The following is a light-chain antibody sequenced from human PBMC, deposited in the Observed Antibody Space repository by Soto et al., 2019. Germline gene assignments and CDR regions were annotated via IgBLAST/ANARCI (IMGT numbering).Light chain of an antibody. CDR2: LNSAGSH. Sequence: QPVLTQSPSASASLGASVKLTCTLSSGHSSYAIAWHQQHPEKGPRYLMKLNSAGSHSKGDGIPDRFSGSSSGAERYLTISSLQYEDEAGYYCQTWGTGIQVFGGGTKVTVL. CDR3: QTWGTGIQV. J-gene: IGLJ2*01. CDR1: SGHSSYA. V-gene: IGLV4-69*01.